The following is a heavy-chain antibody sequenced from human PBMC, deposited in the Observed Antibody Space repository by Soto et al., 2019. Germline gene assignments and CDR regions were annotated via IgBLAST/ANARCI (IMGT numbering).Heavy chain of an antibody. J-gene: IGHJ4*02. D-gene: IGHD6-19*01. CDR2: ASYDGSIK. CDR3: ARDRAGSAWAFDL. V-gene: IGHV3-30-3*01. CDR1: GFTFSTYA. Sequence: QLVESGGGVVQPGRSLRLSCVGSGFTFSTYAMHWVRQAPVKGLEWVADASYDGSIKYYTDSVKGRFTISRDNSKNTLYREMNSLRREDTAMYYCARDRAGSAWAFDLWGQGTLVSVSS.